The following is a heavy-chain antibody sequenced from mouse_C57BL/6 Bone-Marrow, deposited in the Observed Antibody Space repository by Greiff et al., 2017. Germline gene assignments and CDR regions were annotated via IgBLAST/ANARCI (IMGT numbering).Heavy chain of an antibody. CDR1: GYTFTSYG. V-gene: IGHV1-81*01. D-gene: IGHD2-4*01. J-gene: IGHJ3*01. CDR2: IYPRSGNT. CDR3: ARRGDDYDGFAY. Sequence: VQLQQSGAELARPGASVKLSCKASGYTFTSYGISWVKQRTGQGLEWIGEIYPRSGNTYYNEKFKGQATLTVDKPSSTAYMQLSSLTSEDSAVYYCARRGDDYDGFAYWGQGTLVTVSA.